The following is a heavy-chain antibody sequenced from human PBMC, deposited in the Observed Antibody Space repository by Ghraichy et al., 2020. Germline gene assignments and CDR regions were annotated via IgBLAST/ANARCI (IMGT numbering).Heavy chain of an antibody. J-gene: IGHJ4*02. CDR3: ARAYFDSSGYYYGGEVGLDY. Sequence: SETLSLTCTVSGDSIISSYWGWIRQSPGKRLEWIGYIHYRGNTYYNPSLRSRVTMSVDMSKNQFFLELSSVIAADTAVYYCARAYFDSSGYYYGGEVGLDYGGQGTLVTVS. CDR2: IHYRGNT. CDR1: GDSIISSY. V-gene: IGHV4-59*01. D-gene: IGHD3-22*01.